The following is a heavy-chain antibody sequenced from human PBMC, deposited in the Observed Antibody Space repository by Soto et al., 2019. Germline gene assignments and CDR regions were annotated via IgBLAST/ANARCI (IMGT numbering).Heavy chain of an antibody. CDR3: ARVGGFGNYFDY. D-gene: IGHD3-10*01. Sequence: QVQLVESGGGVVQPGRSLRLSCAASGFILSSYAMHWVRQAPGKGLEWVAVISYDGSNKYYADSVKGRFTISRDNSKNTLYLKMNSLRAEDTAVYYCARVGGFGNYFDYWGQGTLVTVSS. CDR1: GFILSSYA. V-gene: IGHV3-30-3*01. CDR2: ISYDGSNK. J-gene: IGHJ4*02.